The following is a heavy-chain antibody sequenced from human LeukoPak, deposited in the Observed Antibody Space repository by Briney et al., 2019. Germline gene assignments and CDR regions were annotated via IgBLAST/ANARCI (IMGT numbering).Heavy chain of an antibody. CDR1: GGSISRSGYS. Sequence: SETLSLTCAVSGGSISRSGYSWSWIRQPPGKGLDWIAYIYYTGSTYYNPSLKSRVTISVDTSKNQFSLKLSSVTAAGTAVYYCARARGGSFNFDYWGQGTLVTVSS. D-gene: IGHD1-26*01. CDR3: ARARGGSFNFDY. V-gene: IGHV4-30-4*07. J-gene: IGHJ4*02. CDR2: IYYTGST.